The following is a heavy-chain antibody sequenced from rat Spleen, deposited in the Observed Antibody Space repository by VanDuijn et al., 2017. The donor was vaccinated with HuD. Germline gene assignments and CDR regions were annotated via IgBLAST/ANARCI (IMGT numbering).Heavy chain of an antibody. CDR2: IWGDGST. J-gene: IGHJ2*01. D-gene: IGHD1-11*01. Sequence: QIQLKESGPGLVQPSQTLSLTCTVSGLSLSRNSVSWIRQPPGKGLEWMGGIWGDGSTNYKSALKSRLSISRDTSKTQVFLKMNSLQTEDTAIYFCTRAGYGGYTAWGQGVMVTVSS. V-gene: IGHV2-47*01. CDR3: TRAGYGGYTA. CDR1: GLSLSRNS.